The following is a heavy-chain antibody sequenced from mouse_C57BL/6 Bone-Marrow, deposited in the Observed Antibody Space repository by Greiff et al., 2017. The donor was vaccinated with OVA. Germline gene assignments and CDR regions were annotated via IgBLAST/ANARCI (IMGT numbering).Heavy chain of an antibody. J-gene: IGHJ2*01. Sequence: QVQLQQPGAELVRPGSSVKLSCKASGYTFTSYWMHWVKQRPIQGLEWIGNIDPSDSETHYNQKFKDKATLTVDKSSSTAYMQLSSLTSEDSAVYYCSRSDYYSLDYWGQGTTLTVSS. V-gene: IGHV1-52*01. D-gene: IGHD2-12*01. CDR3: SRSDYYSLDY. CDR2: IDPSDSET. CDR1: GYTFTSYW.